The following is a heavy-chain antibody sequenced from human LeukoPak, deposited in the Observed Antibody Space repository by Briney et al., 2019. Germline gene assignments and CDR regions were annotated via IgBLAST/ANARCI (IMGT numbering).Heavy chain of an antibody. Sequence: ASVKVSCKASGYTFTSYDINWVRQATGQGLEWMGWMNPNSGNTGYAQKFQGRVTMTRNTSISTAYMELSSLRSEGTAVYYCARGGYYDILTGYFLWGQGTLVTVSS. CDR1: GYTFTSYD. CDR2: MNPNSGNT. D-gene: IGHD3-9*01. CDR3: ARGGYYDILTGYFL. V-gene: IGHV1-8*01. J-gene: IGHJ4*02.